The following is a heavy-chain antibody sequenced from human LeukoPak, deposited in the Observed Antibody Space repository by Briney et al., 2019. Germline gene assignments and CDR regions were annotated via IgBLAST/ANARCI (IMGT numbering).Heavy chain of an antibody. V-gene: IGHV3-23*01. CDR3: AKDRGAAAGSLPPDDY. J-gene: IGHJ4*02. Sequence: PGGSLRLSCAASGFTFSSYGMSWVRQAPGKVLERVSAICGSGGSTYYADSVKCRFTISRDNSKNTLYLQMNSLRAEDTAVYYCAKDRGAAAGSLPPDDYWGQGTLVTVSS. D-gene: IGHD6-13*01. CDR2: ICGSGGST. CDR1: GFTFSSYG.